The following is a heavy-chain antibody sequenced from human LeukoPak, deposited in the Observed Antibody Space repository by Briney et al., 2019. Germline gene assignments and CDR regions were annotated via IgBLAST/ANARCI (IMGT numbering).Heavy chain of an antibody. V-gene: IGHV3-23*01. Sequence: GGSLRLSCTASGFTLSSYAMSWVRQAPGEGLEWVSTISGSADNTNYAEAVKGRFTISRDTSKNTLYLQMSSLRAEDTALYYCAREMATITYAFDIWGQGTMVTVSS. J-gene: IGHJ3*02. CDR1: GFTLSSYA. D-gene: IGHD5-24*01. CDR2: ISGSADNT. CDR3: AREMATITYAFDI.